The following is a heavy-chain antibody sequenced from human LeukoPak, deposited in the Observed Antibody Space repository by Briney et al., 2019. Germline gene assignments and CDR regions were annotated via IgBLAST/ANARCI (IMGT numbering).Heavy chain of an antibody. CDR1: GFTFSSYA. V-gene: IGHV3-30-3*01. Sequence: GGSLRLSCAASGFTFSSYAMHWVRQAPGKGLGWVAVISYDGSNEYYADSVKGRFTISRDNSKNTLYLHMNSLRAEHTAFYYCAKDGTSYGSGSPDYWGQGTLVTVSS. J-gene: IGHJ4*02. CDR2: ISYDGSNE. CDR3: AKDGTSYGSGSPDY. D-gene: IGHD3-10*01.